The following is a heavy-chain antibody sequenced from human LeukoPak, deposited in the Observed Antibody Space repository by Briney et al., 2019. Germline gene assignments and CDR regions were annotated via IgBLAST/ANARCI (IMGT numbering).Heavy chain of an antibody. D-gene: IGHD1-14*01. CDR1: GFRLSVFT. CDR3: ATTRGDF. J-gene: IGHJ4*02. CDR2: VKADGSST. V-gene: IGHV3-7*01. Sequence: GGSLRLSCAASGFRLSVFTMTCVRQARGRGLEWLASVKADGSSTSYVDSVKARSTISRDNAKNSLYLQMNGLRADDTALYYCATTRGDFGGQGTLVTVSS.